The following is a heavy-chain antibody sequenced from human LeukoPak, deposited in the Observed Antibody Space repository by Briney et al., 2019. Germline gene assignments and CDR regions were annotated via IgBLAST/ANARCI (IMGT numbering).Heavy chain of an antibody. CDR1: GFTFRDYP. CDR3: VKVGDSGYGEYYQH. V-gene: IGHV3-64D*06. D-gene: IGHD5-12*01. CDR2: ISSAGGTT. J-gene: IGHJ1*01. Sequence: GGSLRLSCSASGFTFRDYPIHWVRQAPGEELQYVSAISSAGGTTYYADSVRGRFTISRDNSKNTLYLQMSSLRAEDTALYYCVKVGDSGYGEYYQHWGQGTLVTVSS.